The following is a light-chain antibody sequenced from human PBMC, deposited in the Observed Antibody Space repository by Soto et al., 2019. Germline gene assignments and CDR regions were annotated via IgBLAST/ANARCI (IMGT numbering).Light chain of an antibody. CDR2: SVS. V-gene: IGKV1-39*01. J-gene: IGKJ1*01. Sequence: DIQMTQSPSPLSASVGDRVTIICRASQSISTYLNWYQQKPGKAPKLLIYSVSNLQTGVPSRFSGSGSGTDFTLTISSLQPEDFATYYCQQSYNTPKTFGQGTKVEIK. CDR1: QSISTY. CDR3: QQSYNTPKT.